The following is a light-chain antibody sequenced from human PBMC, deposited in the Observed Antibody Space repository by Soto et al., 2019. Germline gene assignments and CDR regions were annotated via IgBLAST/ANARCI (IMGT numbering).Light chain of an antibody. J-gene: IGKJ5*01. CDR2: GIS. Sequence: DIQLTQSPSSLSASVEDRVTISCRASQSISNYLNWYQQKPGKAPELLIYGISTLQKGVPSRFSGSGSGTDFNLTINSLQPEDFATYYCQQSYIIPLTFGQGTRLEIK. CDR3: QQSYIIPLT. V-gene: IGKV1-39*01. CDR1: QSISNY.